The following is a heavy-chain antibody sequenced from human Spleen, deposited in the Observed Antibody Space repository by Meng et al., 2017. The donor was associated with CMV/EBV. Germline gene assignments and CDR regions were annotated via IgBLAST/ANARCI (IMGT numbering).Heavy chain of an antibody. Sequence: ASVKVSCKASGYTFTNYDINWVRQAPGQGLEWMGWINPNSGGTNYAQKFQGRVTMTRDTSISTAYMELSRLRSDDTAVYYCARAGNIVATIVYWGQGTLVTVSS. V-gene: IGHV1-2*02. CDR3: ARAGNIVATIVY. D-gene: IGHD5-12*01. CDR1: GYTFTNYD. J-gene: IGHJ4*02. CDR2: INPNSGGT.